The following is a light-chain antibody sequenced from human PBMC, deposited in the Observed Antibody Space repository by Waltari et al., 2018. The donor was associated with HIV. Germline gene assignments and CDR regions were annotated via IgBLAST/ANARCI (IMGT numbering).Light chain of an antibody. V-gene: IGLV6-57*02. CDR3: QSFHGITAV. CDR1: SGRVASNY. CDR2: KDD. Sequence: NFMLTQPHSVSASPGKTVTISCTGSSGRVASNYVQWYQQRPGSAPTTVIYKDDQRPSGVPDRFSGSINSSSNSASLTISGLKTEDEADYYCQSFHGITAVFGRGTKLTVL. J-gene: IGLJ3*02.